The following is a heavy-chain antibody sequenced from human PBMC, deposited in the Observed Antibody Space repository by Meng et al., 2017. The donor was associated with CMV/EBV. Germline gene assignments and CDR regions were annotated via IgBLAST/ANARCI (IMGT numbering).Heavy chain of an antibody. CDR2: IIPIFGTA. CDR3: ARGARPGGRRYGVRGGDYYYYGMDV. CDR1: GGTFSSYA. J-gene: IGHJ6*02. Sequence: SVKVSCKASGGTFSSYAISWVRQAPGQGLEWMGGIIPIFGTANYAQKFQGRVTITTDESTSTAYMELSSLRSEDTAVYYCARGARPGGRRYGVRGGDYYYYGMDVWGQGTTVTVSS. V-gene: IGHV1-69*05. D-gene: IGHD3-3*01.